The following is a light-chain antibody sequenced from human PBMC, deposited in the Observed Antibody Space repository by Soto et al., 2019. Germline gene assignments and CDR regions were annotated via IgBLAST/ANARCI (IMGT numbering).Light chain of an antibody. CDR2: YDR. CDR3: QVWDSDLEGV. Sequence: SYELTQPPSVSGAPGKKARITCGGNNIGSKSVHWYQQKPGQAPVLVTFYDRERPSGIPERFSGSNSGNTATLTISGVEAGDEADYYCQVWDSDLEGVFGGGTKLTVL. J-gene: IGLJ2*01. V-gene: IGLV3-21*04. CDR1: NIGSKS.